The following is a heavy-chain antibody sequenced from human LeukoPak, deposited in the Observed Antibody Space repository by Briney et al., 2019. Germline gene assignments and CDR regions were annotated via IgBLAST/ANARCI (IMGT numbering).Heavy chain of an antibody. CDR2: INAGNGNT. CDR1: GYTFTNYA. D-gene: IGHD5-18*01. V-gene: IGHV1-3*01. CDR3: ARDRGYSYGYFDY. J-gene: IGHJ4*02. Sequence: GASVKVSCKASGYTFTNYAMYWVRQAPGQRLEWMGWINAGNGNTKYSQKFQGRVTITRDTSASTAYMELSSLRSEDTAVYYCARDRGYSYGYFDYWGQGTLVTVSS.